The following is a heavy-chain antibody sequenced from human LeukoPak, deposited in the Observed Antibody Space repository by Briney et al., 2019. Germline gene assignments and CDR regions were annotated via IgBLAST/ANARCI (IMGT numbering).Heavy chain of an antibody. D-gene: IGHD4-23*01. CDR1: GGSISSYY. CDR2: IYYSGST. V-gene: IGHV4-59*01. CDR3: ARDPGTKATYYGGNPGYYFDY. Sequence: PSETLSLTCTVSGGSISSYYWSWIRQPPGKGLEWIGYIYYSGSTNYNPSLKSRVTISVDTSKNQFSLKLSSVTAADTAVYYCARDPGTKATYYGGNPGYYFDYWGQGTLVTVSS. J-gene: IGHJ4*02.